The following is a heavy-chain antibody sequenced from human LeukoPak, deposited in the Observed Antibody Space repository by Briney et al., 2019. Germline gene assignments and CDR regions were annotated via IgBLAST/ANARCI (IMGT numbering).Heavy chain of an antibody. Sequence: GGSLRLSCAASGFTFSDYYMSWIRQAPGKGLEWVSAISGSGGSTYYADSVKGRFTISRDNSKNTLYLQMNSLRAEDTAVYYCAKATGILTGYLDYWGQGTLVTVSS. CDR1: GFTFSDYY. D-gene: IGHD3-9*01. J-gene: IGHJ4*02. V-gene: IGHV3-23*01. CDR2: ISGSGGST. CDR3: AKATGILTGYLDY.